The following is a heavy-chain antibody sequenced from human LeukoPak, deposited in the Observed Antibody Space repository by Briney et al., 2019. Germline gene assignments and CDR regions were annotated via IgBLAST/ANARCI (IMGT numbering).Heavy chain of an antibody. J-gene: IGHJ4*02. V-gene: IGHV3-23*01. CDR2: IRSAVETT. CDR1: GFTMSHYG. D-gene: IGHD3/OR15-3a*01. Sequence: RSGGSLRLSCAASGFTMSHYGVSWVRQAPGKGLEWISGIRSAVETTHYADSVKGRFIISRDNSKNALSLQLNGLRPEDTALYYCAKHFCTGLDCSLFDSWGQGTLVTVSS. CDR3: AKHFCTGLDCSLFDS.